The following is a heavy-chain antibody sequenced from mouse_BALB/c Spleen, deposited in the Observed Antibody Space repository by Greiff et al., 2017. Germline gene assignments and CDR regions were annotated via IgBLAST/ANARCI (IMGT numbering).Heavy chain of an antibody. CDR2: ISSGGST. CDR1: GFTFSSYA. V-gene: IGHV5-6-5*01. CDR3: AREYYYGSSGGFAY. D-gene: IGHD1-1*01. J-gene: IGHJ3*01. Sequence: EVQLVESGGGLVKPGGSLKLSCAASGFTFSSYAMSWVRQTPEKRLEWVASISSGGSTYYPDSVKGRFTISRDNARNILYLQMSSLRSEDTAMYYCAREYYYGSSGGFAYWGQGTLVTVSA.